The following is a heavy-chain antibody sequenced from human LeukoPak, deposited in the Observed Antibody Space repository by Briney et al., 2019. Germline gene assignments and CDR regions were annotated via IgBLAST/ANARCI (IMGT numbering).Heavy chain of an antibody. CDR1: GLTFSSYW. CDR3: ARGRFYYDTSGSYSYNYHMHV. J-gene: IGHJ6*03. D-gene: IGHD3-22*01. V-gene: IGHV3-7*01. Sequence: GGSLRLSCAASGLTFSSYWMSWVRQAPGRGLEGVANINQGGNEKYYVDSVKGRFTISSDNARNSQYLQMNSLRVEDTAVYYCARGRFYYDTSGSYSYNYHMHVWGKGTTVTVSS. CDR2: INQGGNEK.